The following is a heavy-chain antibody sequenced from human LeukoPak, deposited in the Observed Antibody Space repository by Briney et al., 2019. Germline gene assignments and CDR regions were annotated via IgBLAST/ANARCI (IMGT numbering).Heavy chain of an antibody. CDR3: AKRKGSNHGEFDY. D-gene: IGHD6-13*01. CDR2: ISGSGGST. V-gene: IGHV3-23*01. J-gene: IGHJ4*02. Sequence: GASLRLSCAAFGFTFSSNAMSWVRQAPGKGLEWVSAISGSGGSTYYADSVKGRFTISRDNSKNTLYLQMNSLRAEDTAVYYCAKRKGSNHGEFDYWGQGTLVTVSS. CDR1: GFTFSSNA.